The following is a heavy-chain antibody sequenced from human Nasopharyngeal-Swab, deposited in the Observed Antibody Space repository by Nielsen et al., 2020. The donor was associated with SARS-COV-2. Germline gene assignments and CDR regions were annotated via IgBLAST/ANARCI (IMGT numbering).Heavy chain of an antibody. Sequence: GSMRLSCAASGFTFSNFAMSWVRQTPGKRLEWVSTITAGGGTVFADSVKGRFTISRDNSKNTLYLQMNSLRAEDTALYFCPRVGGATVPLSTFDIWGPGTTVTVSS. CDR1: GFTFSNFA. D-gene: IGHD1-26*01. CDR2: ITAGGGT. V-gene: IGHV3-23*01. CDR3: PRVGGATVPLSTFDI. J-gene: IGHJ3*02.